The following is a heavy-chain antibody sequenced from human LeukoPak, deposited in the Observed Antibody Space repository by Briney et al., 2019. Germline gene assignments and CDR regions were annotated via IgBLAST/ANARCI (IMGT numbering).Heavy chain of an antibody. V-gene: IGHV3-23*01. CDR3: AKDAYCGSTSCYVYYFDY. D-gene: IGHD2-2*01. J-gene: IGHJ4*02. CDR2: IRGSGGST. Sequence: GGSLRPACAASGFTFGSHAVGWVRQPPGEGLEWVSSIRGSGGSTYYADSVKGRYTISRDNSKITLYLQMNRLRAEDTAVYYCAKDAYCGSTSCYVYYFDYWGQGSLVTVSS. CDR1: GFTFGSHA.